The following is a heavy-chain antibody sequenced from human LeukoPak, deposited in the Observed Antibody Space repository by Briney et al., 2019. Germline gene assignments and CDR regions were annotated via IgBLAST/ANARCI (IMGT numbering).Heavy chain of an antibody. CDR3: ARDGDGNYYGSGSRFDP. CDR2: IYYSGST. V-gene: IGHV4-59*01. J-gene: IGHJ5*02. CDR1: GGSISSYF. D-gene: IGHD3-10*01. Sequence: SETLSLTCTVSGGSISSYFWSWIRQPPGKGLEWIGYIYYSGSTDYNPPLKSRVSMSVDTSKNQFPLKLNSVAAADTAVYYCARDGDGNYYGSGSRFDPWGQGTLVTVSS.